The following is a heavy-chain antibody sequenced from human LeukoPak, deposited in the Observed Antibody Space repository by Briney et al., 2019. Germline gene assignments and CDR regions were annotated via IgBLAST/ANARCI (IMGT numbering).Heavy chain of an antibody. V-gene: IGHV4-34*01. CDR2: INHSRGT. CDR3: ARGLGAMVGNFDY. D-gene: IGHD1-26*01. J-gene: IGHJ4*02. Sequence: PSETLSLTCAVFGGSFSDYYWSWIRQPPGKGLEWIGEINHSRGTNYNPSLKSRVTISVDTSKNQFSLKLSSVTAADTAVYYCARGLGAMVGNFDYWGQGTLVTVSS. CDR1: GGSFSDYY.